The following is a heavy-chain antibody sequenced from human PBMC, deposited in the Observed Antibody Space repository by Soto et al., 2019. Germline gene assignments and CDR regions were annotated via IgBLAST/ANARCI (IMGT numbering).Heavy chain of an antibody. CDR1: SCFISSGGYY. CDR3: ARSVSP. J-gene: IGHJ5*02. CDR2: SYYSWST. V-gene: IGHV4-31*03. Sequence: QVQLQESGPGLVKPTQTLSLTCTVSSCFISSGGYYWSWIRQHPGKGLAWIGSSYYSWSTYYSPSLTGRVAITIDPSNNQFSLKINSVNAVDTAGSYSARSVSPWGQGTLVTVSS.